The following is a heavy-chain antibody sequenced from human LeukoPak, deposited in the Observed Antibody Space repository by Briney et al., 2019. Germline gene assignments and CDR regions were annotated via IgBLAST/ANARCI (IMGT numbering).Heavy chain of an antibody. CDR3: AREYGDYSFDY. V-gene: IGHV3-33*08. CDR1: GFTFSSYA. Sequence: TGGSLRLTCAASGFTFSSYAMSWVRQAPGKGLEWVAVIWYDGSNIYYADSVKGRFTISRDNSKNTLYLQMNSLRAEDTAVYYCAREYGDYSFDYWGQGTLVTVSS. D-gene: IGHD4-17*01. J-gene: IGHJ4*02. CDR2: IWYDGSNI.